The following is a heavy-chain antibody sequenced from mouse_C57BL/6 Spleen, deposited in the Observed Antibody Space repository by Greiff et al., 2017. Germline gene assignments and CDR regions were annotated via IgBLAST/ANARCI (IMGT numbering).Heavy chain of an antibody. CDR2: IDPNSGGT. Sequence: VQLQQSGAELVKPGASVKLSCTASGFNIKDYYMHWVKQRPGRGLEWIGRIDPNSGGTKYNEKFKSKATLTVDKPSSTAYMQLSSLTSEDSAVYYCARGGRLDKDAMDYWGQGTSVTVSS. V-gene: IGHV1-72*01. D-gene: IGHD2-2*01. CDR3: ARGGRLDKDAMDY. CDR1: GFNIKDYY. J-gene: IGHJ4*01.